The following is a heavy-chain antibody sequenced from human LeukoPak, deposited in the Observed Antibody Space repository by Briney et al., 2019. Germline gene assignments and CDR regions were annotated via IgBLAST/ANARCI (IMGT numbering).Heavy chain of an antibody. D-gene: IGHD4-17*01. J-gene: IGHJ5*02. V-gene: IGHV1-24*01. CDR2: FDPEDGET. CDR1: GYTLTELS. Sequence: GASVKVSCKVSGYTLTELSMHWVRQAPGKGLEWMGGFDPEDGETIYAQKFQGRVTMTEDTSTDTAYMELSSLRSEDTAVYYCATGKNPVMTTVTTNWFDPWGQGTLVTVSS. CDR3: ATGKNPVMTTVTTNWFDP.